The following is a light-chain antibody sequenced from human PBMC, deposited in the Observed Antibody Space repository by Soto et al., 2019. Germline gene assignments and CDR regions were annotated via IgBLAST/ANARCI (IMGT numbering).Light chain of an antibody. CDR3: MQALQTPPI. CDR2: LGS. Sequence: IVMTQSPLSLHVTPGEPASISCRSSQILLHSNGYNYLDWSLQRPGQSPQLLIFLGSSRAYGVTDRFSGSGSGTHFTLKISRVAAADVGIFYCMQALQTPPIFGPGHEVHIK. V-gene: IGKV2-28*01. J-gene: IGKJ3*01. CDR1: QILLHSNGYNY.